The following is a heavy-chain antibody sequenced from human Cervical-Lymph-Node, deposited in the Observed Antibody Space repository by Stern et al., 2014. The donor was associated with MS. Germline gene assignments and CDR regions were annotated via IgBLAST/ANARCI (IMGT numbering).Heavy chain of an antibody. CDR2: ISHDGNNK. CDR1: GFSFNRYG. CDR3: AKDRWEWELPYYLDY. J-gene: IGHJ4*02. D-gene: IGHD1-26*01. V-gene: IGHV3-30*18. Sequence: VQLVESGGGVVQPGRSLRLSCAASGFSFNRYGMHWVRQAPGKGLEWVAVISHDGNNKYYADSVKGRFTLSRDNSKNTLYLQMNSLRAEDTAVYFCAKDRWEWELPYYLDYWGQGTLVTVSS.